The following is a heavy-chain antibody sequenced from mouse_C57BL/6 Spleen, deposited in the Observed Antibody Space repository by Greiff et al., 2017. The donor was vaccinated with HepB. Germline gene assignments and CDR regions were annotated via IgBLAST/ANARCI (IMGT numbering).Heavy chain of an antibody. J-gene: IGHJ4*01. D-gene: IGHD1-1*01. CDR3: ATHYYGSSYDAMDY. V-gene: IGHV1-52*01. Sequence: VQLQQPGAELVRPGSSVKLSCKASGYTFTSYWMHWVKQRPIQGLEWIGNIDPSDSETHYNQKFKDKATLTVDKSSSTAYMQLSSLTSEDSAVYYCATHYYGSSYDAMDYWGQGTSVTVSS. CDR2: IDPSDSET. CDR1: GYTFTSYW.